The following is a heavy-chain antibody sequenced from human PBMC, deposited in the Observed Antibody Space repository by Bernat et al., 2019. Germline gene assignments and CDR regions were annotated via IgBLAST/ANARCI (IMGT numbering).Heavy chain of an antibody. J-gene: IGHJ4*02. CDR2: SIPILGIA. V-gene: IGHV1-69*04. CDR3: ARELDDSSGYRFDY. D-gene: IGHD3-22*01. CDR1: GGTFSSYA. Sequence: QVQLVQSGAEVKKPGSSVKVSCKASGGTFSSYAISWVRQAPGQGLEWMGRSIPILGIANYAQKFQGRVTITADKSTSTAYMELSSLRSEDTAVYYCARELDDSSGYRFDYWGQGTLVTVSS.